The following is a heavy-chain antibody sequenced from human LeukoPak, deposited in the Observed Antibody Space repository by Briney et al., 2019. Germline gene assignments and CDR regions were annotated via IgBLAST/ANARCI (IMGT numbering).Heavy chain of an antibody. CDR2: IYDSGST. Sequence: SETLSLTCTVSGYSISSGYYWGWIRQPPGKGLEWIGSIYDSGSTNYNPSLKSRVTISVDTSKNQFSLKLSSVTAADTAVYYCAREPNPFRHYYDSSRPGIFDYWGQGTLVTVSS. V-gene: IGHV4-38-2*02. CDR1: GYSISSGYY. CDR3: AREPNPFRHYYDSSRPGIFDY. D-gene: IGHD3-22*01. J-gene: IGHJ4*02.